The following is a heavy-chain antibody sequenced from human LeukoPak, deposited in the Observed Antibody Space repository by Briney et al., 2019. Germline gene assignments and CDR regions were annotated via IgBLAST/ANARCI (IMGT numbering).Heavy chain of an antibody. J-gene: IGHJ3*02. CDR1: GGSISSGDYY. CDR2: IYYSGST. Sequence: SQTLSLTCTVSGGSISSGDYYGSWIRQPPGKGLEWIGYIYYSGSTYYNPSLKSRVTISVDTSKNQFSLKLSSVTAADTAVYYCARDGDYGTFAFDIWGQGTMVTVSS. CDR3: ARDGDYGTFAFDI. D-gene: IGHD4-17*01. V-gene: IGHV4-30-4*08.